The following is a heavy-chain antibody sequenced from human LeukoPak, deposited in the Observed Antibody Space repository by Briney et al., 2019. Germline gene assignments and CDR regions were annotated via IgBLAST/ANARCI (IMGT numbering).Heavy chain of an antibody. CDR2: ISGSGGLT. CDR3: AKDHVLLWFGELLPQAHDY. J-gene: IGHJ4*02. Sequence: PGGSLRLSCAASGFTFSSYAMICVREAPGKGVEWGAAISGSGGLTYYADSVKGRFTISRDNSKNTLYLQMNSLRAEDTAVYYCAKDHVLLWFGELLPQAHDYWGQGTLVTVSS. D-gene: IGHD3-10*01. CDR1: GFTFSSYA. V-gene: IGHV3-23*01.